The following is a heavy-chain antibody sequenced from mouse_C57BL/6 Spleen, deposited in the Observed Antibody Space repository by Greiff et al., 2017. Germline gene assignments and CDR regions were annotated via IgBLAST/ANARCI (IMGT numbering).Heavy chain of an antibody. V-gene: IGHV1-26*01. CDR1: GYTFTDYY. J-gene: IGHJ3*01. Sequence: EVQLQQSGPELVKPGASVKISCKASGYTFTDYYMNWVKQRHGKSLEWIGDINPNNGGTSYNQKFKGKATLTVDKSSSTAYMELRSLTSEDSAVYYCASPYGNYGGFAYWGQGTLVTVSA. CDR2: INPNNGGT. CDR3: ASPYGNYGGFAY. D-gene: IGHD2-1*01.